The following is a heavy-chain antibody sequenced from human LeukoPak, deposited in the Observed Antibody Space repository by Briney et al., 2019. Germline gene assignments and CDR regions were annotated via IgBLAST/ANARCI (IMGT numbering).Heavy chain of an antibody. D-gene: IGHD6-19*01. CDR3: ARHWSSSGWLIDY. J-gene: IGHJ4*02. V-gene: IGHV4-59*08. CDR2: ISYSGST. CDR1: GGPISSYY. Sequence: SETPSLTCTVSGGPISSYYWSWIRQPPGKGLEWIGYISYSGSTNFNPSLKSRVTISVDTSKNQFSLKLSSVTAADTAVYYCARHWSSSGWLIDYWGQGTLVTVSS.